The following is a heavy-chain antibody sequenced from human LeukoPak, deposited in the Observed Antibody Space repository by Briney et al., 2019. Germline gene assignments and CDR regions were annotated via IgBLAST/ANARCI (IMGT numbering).Heavy chain of an antibody. CDR2: IKSKANGGTT. Sequence: GGSLRLSCTASGFAFNNAWMSWVRQVPGKGLEWVGRIKSKANGGTTDHAAPVKGRFTISRDDSKSTLYLQTNSLKTEDTAVYYCTYYYDSSTYYHVDYWGQGTLVTVSS. CDR3: TYYYDSSTYYHVDY. D-gene: IGHD3-22*01. J-gene: IGHJ4*02. V-gene: IGHV3-15*01. CDR1: GFAFNNAW.